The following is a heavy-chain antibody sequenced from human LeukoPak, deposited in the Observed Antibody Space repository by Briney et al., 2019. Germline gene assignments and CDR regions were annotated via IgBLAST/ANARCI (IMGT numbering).Heavy chain of an antibody. CDR1: GFTFSSYA. D-gene: IGHD3-22*01. V-gene: IGHV3-30-3*01. J-gene: IGHJ6*02. Sequence: PGGSLRPSCAASGFTFSSYAMHWVRQAPGKGLEWVAVISYDGSNKYYADSVKGRFTISRDNSKNTLYPQMNSLRAEDTAVYYCARGRDYDSSENGMDVWGQGTTVTVSS. CDR3: ARGRDYDSSENGMDV. CDR2: ISYDGSNK.